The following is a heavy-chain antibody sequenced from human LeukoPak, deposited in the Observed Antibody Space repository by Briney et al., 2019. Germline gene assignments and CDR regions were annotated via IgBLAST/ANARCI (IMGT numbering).Heavy chain of an antibody. V-gene: IGHV3-48*01. D-gene: IGHD1-26*01. J-gene: IGHJ4*02. CDR1: GFTVSSNY. CDR2: ISTSSSTI. CDR3: ARESPRIVVPTTFDY. Sequence: GGSLRLSCAASGFTVSSNYMSWVRQAPGKGLEWVSYISTSSSTIYYADSVKGRFTISRDNAKNSLYLQMNSLRAEDTAVYYCARESPRIVVPTTFDYWGQGTLVTVSS.